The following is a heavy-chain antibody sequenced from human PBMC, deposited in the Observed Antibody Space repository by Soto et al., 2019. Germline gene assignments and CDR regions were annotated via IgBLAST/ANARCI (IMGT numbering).Heavy chain of an antibody. CDR1: GGSFRNFV. CDR2: IIPNSGTT. D-gene: IGHD3-16*01. J-gene: IGHJ4*02. CDR3: ARDLGGEATIRF. Sequence: QVQLVQSGAEVKKPGSSVKVSCKASGGSFRNFVMSWVRQAPGQGLEWMGGIIPNSGTTNYAQKFQGRVTMTADESTSTAYMALSGLTSDDTSLYYCARDLGGEATIRFWGQGTLVTVSS. V-gene: IGHV1-69*01.